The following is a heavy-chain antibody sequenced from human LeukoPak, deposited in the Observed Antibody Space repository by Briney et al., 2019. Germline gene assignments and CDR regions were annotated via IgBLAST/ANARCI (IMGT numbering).Heavy chain of an antibody. CDR1: GFTFSSYD. Sequence: GGSLRLSCAASGFTFSSYDMHWVRQATGKGLEWVSAIGTAGDTYYPGSVKGRFTISRENAKNSLHLQMNSLRAGDTAVYYCARGGTGSNDRGDWFDPWGQGTLVTVSS. J-gene: IGHJ5*02. V-gene: IGHV3-13*01. D-gene: IGHD1-1*01. CDR3: ARGGTGSNDRGDWFDP. CDR2: IGTAGDT.